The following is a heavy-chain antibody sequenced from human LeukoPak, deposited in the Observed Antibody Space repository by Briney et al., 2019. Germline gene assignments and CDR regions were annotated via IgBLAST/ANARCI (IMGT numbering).Heavy chain of an antibody. CDR3: ARHVGFTWDSSELDQNNWLDP. CDR2: IYYSGST. D-gene: IGHD3-22*01. Sequence: SETLSLTCTVSGGSISSSSYYWGWIRQPPGKGLEWIGSIYYSGSTYYNPSLKSRVTISVDTSKNQFSLKLSSVTAADTAVYYCARHVGFTWDSSELDQNNWLDPWGQGTLVTVSS. CDR1: GGSISSSSYY. V-gene: IGHV4-39*01. J-gene: IGHJ5*02.